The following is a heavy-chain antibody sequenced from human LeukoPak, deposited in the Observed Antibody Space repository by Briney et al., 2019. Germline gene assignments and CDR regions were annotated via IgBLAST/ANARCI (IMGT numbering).Heavy chain of an antibody. Sequence: GGSLRLSCAASGFNFRNYDMKWVRQAPGKELEWVSSISETSTYIYYADSVKGRFTISRDNANNSLYLQMNSLRVDDTAVYYCARGQNFVGVWGQGTMVIVSS. CDR1: GFNFRNYD. CDR3: ARGQNFVGV. CDR2: ISETSTYI. V-gene: IGHV3-21*01. J-gene: IGHJ6*02. D-gene: IGHD6-6*01.